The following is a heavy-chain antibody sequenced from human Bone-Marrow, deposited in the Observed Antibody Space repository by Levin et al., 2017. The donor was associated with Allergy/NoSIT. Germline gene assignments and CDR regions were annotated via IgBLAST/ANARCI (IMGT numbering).Heavy chain of an antibody. J-gene: IGHJ6*02. CDR1: GFTFSSYA. D-gene: IGHD2-15*01. CDR3: AKDLQDIVVVVAFYYYYYGMDV. V-gene: IGHV3-23*01. CDR2: ISGSGGST. Sequence: GGSLRLSCAASGFTFSSYAMSWVRQAPGKGLEWVSAISGSGGSTYYADSVKGRFTISRDNSKNTLYLQMNSLRAEDTAVYYCAKDLQDIVVVVAFYYYYYGMDVWGQGTTVTVSS.